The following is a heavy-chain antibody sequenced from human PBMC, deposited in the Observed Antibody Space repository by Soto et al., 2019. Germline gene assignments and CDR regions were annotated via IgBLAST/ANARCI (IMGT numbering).Heavy chain of an antibody. V-gene: IGHV3-30-3*01. J-gene: IGHJ6*02. CDR1: GFTFSSYA. Sequence: QVQLVESGGGVVQPGRSLRLSCAASGFTFSSYAMHWVRQAPGKGLEWVAVISYDGSNKYYADSVKGRFTISRDNSKNTLYLQMNSLRAEDTAVYYCARDWSCSSTSCYTDYYYYGMDVWGQGTTVTVSS. CDR2: ISYDGSNK. D-gene: IGHD2-2*02. CDR3: ARDWSCSSTSCYTDYYYYGMDV.